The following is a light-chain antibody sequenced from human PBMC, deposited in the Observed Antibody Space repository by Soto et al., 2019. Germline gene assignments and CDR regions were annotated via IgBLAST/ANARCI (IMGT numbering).Light chain of an antibody. CDR3: QQYTNTNNPWM. CDR1: QSISSW. Sequence: DIQMTQSPSALSASVGDRATITCRASQSISSWLAWYQQKPGKAPKLLIYDASTLQSGVPSRYSSSGSGTEFTLTISNLQPDGSATYYCQQYTNTNNPWMFGQGTKVDI. J-gene: IGKJ1*01. CDR2: DAS. V-gene: IGKV1-5*01.